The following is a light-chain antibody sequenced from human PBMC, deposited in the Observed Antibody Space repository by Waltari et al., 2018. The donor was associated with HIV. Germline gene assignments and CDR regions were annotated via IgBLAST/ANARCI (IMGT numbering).Light chain of an antibody. CDR3: QSRDTHNNNVL. V-gene: IGLV3-19*01. CDR2: GKN. CDR1: SLKKYY. Sequence: SSVLTQGPFASVALGQTVKITCQGDSLKKYYATWYQHKPPQAPLLVIFGKNPRSSEIPDRFSASTSGSTSTLTITATQADDEADYYCQSRDTHNNNVLFGGGTKLTVL. J-gene: IGLJ2*01.